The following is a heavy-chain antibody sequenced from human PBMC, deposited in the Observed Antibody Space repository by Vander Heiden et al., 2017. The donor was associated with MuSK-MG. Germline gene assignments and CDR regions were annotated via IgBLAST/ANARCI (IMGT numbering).Heavy chain of an antibody. CDR2: ISYDGSNK. J-gene: IGHJ4*02. Sequence: QVQLVESGGGVVQPGRSLRLSCAASGFTFSSYAMHWVRQAPGKGLEWVAVISYDGSNKYYADSVKGRFTISRDNSKNTLYLQMNSLRAEDTAVYYCARDRYDYIWGSYGYYFDYWGQGTLVTVSS. CDR3: ARDRYDYIWGSYGYYFDY. CDR1: GFTFSSYA. D-gene: IGHD3-16*01. V-gene: IGHV3-30-3*01.